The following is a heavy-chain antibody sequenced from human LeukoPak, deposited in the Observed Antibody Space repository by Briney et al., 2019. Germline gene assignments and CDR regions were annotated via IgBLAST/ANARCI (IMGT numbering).Heavy chain of an antibody. J-gene: IGHJ4*02. Sequence: GGSLRLSCAASGLTFSSYGMHWVRQAPGKGLEWVAFIRYDGSNKYYADSVKGRFTISRDNSKNTLYLQMNSLRAEDTAVYYCAKDLYYYDSSGSHYFDYWGQGTLVTVSS. V-gene: IGHV3-30*02. D-gene: IGHD3-22*01. CDR1: GLTFSSYG. CDR3: AKDLYYYDSSGSHYFDY. CDR2: IRYDGSNK.